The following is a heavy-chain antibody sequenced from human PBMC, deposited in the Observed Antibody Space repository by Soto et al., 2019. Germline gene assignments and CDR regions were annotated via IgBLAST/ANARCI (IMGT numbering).Heavy chain of an antibody. CDR3: ARTHSGSYPRLLLDYYGMDV. D-gene: IGHD1-26*01. J-gene: IGHJ6*02. V-gene: IGHV1-69*13. CDR2: IIPIFGTA. Sequence: GASVKVSCKASGGTFSSCAISWVRQAPGQGLEWMGGIIPIFGTANYAQKFQGRVTITADESTSTAYMELSSLRSEDTAVYYCARTHSGSYPRLLLDYYGMDVWGQGTTVTVSS. CDR1: GGTFSSCA.